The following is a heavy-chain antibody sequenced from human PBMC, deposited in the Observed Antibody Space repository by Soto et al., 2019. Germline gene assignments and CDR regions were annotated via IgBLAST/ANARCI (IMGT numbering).Heavy chain of an antibody. V-gene: IGHV5-51*01. D-gene: IGHD5-12*01. CDR1: GYSFTSHW. CDR2: FYPGDSDT. Sequence: GESLKISCQGSGYSFTSHWIAWVRQMPGKGLEWMGIFYPGDSDTRYSPSFQGQVTMSGDKSISAAYVQWGSLKASDTAMYYCARLDDYGYTIDYWGQGSLVTVSS. CDR3: ARLDDYGYTIDY. J-gene: IGHJ4*02.